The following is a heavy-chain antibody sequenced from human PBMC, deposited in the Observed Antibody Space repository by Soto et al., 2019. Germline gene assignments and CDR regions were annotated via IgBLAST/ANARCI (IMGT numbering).Heavy chain of an antibody. J-gene: IGHJ6*02. Sequence: GASVKVSCKASGGTFSSYAISWVRQAPGQGLEWMGGIIPIFGTANYAQKIQGRVTITADESTSTAYMELSSLRSEDTAVYYCARGAYSSSSGWNYYGMDVWGQGTTVTVSS. CDR2: IIPIFGTA. V-gene: IGHV1-69*13. CDR3: ARGAYSSSSGWNYYGMDV. CDR1: GGTFSSYA. D-gene: IGHD6-6*01.